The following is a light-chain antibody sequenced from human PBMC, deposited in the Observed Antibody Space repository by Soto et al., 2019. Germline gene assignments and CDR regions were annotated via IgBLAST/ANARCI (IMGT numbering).Light chain of an antibody. Sequence: QAVVTQEHSLTVSPGGTVTLTCASSTGAVTSGYYANWLQQKPGQAPRALIYSTDTKHSWTPARFSGSLLGGKAALTLSGVQPEDEADYYCLLYYGGAVIFGGGTKLTVL. J-gene: IGLJ2*01. CDR3: LLYYGGAVI. CDR2: STD. CDR1: TGAVTSGYY. V-gene: IGLV7-43*01.